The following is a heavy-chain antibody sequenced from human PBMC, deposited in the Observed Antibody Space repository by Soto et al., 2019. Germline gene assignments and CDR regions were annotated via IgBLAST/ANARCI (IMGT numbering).Heavy chain of an antibody. CDR1: GGSISSGGYY. V-gene: IGHV4-31*03. J-gene: IGHJ5*02. Sequence: SETLSLTCTVSGGSISSGGYYWSWIRQHPGKGLEWIGYIYYSGSTYYNPSLKSRVTISVDTSKNQFPLKLSSVTAADTAVYYCARGDSSSSGNWFDPWGQGTLVTVYS. CDR2: IYYSGST. D-gene: IGHD6-6*01. CDR3: ARGDSSSSGNWFDP.